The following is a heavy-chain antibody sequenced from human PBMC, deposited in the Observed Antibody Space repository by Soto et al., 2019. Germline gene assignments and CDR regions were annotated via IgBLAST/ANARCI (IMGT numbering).Heavy chain of an antibody. CDR1: GDPISSYY. D-gene: IGHD3-22*01. Sequence: SETLSLTCTVSGDPISSYYWSWIRQPPGKGLEWIGYIYDSGSTNYNPSLKSRVTISVDTSKSQFSLKLSSVTAADTAVYYCARDRAYYESSGLYFDYWGQGTLVTVSS. CDR3: ARDRAYYESSGLYFDY. J-gene: IGHJ4*02. CDR2: IYDSGST. V-gene: IGHV4-59*01.